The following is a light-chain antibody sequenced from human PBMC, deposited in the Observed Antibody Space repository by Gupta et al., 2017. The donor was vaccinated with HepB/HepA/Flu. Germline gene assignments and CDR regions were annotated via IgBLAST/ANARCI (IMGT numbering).Light chain of an antibody. J-gene: IGKJ4*01. Sequence: DIVMTQSPDSLAVSLGERATINCKSSQSVLYSSNNKNYLAWYQQKPGQPPKLLFYWASTRESGVPDRFSGSGSGTDFTLTISSLQAEDVAVYYCQQEDSTLLTFGGGTKVDIK. CDR3: QQEDSTLLT. CDR2: WAS. V-gene: IGKV4-1*01. CDR1: QSVLYSSNNKNY.